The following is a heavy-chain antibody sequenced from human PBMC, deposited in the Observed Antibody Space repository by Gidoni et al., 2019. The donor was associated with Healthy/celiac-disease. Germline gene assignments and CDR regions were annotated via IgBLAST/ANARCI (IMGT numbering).Heavy chain of an antibody. Sequence: QVQLVESGGGVVQPGRSLRLSCAASGFTFSSYAMHWLRQAPGKGLEWVAVISYDGSNKYYADSVKGRFTISRDNSKNTLYLQMNSLRAEDTAVYYCARVLGGVTTVTTVGYYYGMDVWGQGTTVTVSS. CDR2: ISYDGSNK. J-gene: IGHJ6*02. CDR1: GFTFSSYA. CDR3: ARVLGGVTTVTTVGYYYGMDV. V-gene: IGHV3-30-3*01. D-gene: IGHD4-4*01.